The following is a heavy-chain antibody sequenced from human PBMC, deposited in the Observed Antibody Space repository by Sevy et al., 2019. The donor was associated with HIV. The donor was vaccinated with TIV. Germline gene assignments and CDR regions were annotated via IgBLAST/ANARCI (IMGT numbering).Heavy chain of an antibody. CDR3: ARGDPVMNAFDI. D-gene: IGHD3-16*01. Sequence: ASVKVSCKASGYTFTRYGISWVRQAPGQGLEWMGWISADNGNTNYAQKLQGRVTMTTDTSTSTAYMELRSLRSDDTAVYYCARGDPVMNAFDIWGQGTMVTVSS. J-gene: IGHJ3*02. V-gene: IGHV1-18*01. CDR2: ISADNGNT. CDR1: GYTFTRYG.